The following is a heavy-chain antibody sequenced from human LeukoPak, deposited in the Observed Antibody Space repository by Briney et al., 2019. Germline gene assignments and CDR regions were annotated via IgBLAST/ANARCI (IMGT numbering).Heavy chain of an antibody. Sequence: PSETLSLTCAVSGGSISSGGYSWSWIRRPPGKGLEWIGYIYHSGSTYYNPSLKSRVTISVDRSKNQFSLKLSSVTAADTAVYYCARVSDFWSGYYPNWFDPWGQGTLVTVSS. V-gene: IGHV4-30-2*01. D-gene: IGHD3-3*01. J-gene: IGHJ5*02. CDR2: IYHSGST. CDR1: GGSISSGGYS. CDR3: ARVSDFWSGYYPNWFDP.